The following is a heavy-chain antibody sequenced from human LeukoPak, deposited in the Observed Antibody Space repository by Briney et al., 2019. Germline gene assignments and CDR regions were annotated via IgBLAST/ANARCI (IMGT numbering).Heavy chain of an antibody. Sequence: GGSLRLSCAASGFTFSSYSIHWVRQAPGKGLEWVAVISYDGSNKYYADSVKGRFTISRDNSKNSLYLQMNSLRAEDTAVYYCARRRRWELLNFDYWGQGTLVTVSS. J-gene: IGHJ4*02. CDR3: ARRRRWELLNFDY. V-gene: IGHV3-30*03. CDR2: ISYDGSNK. D-gene: IGHD1-26*01. CDR1: GFTFSSYS.